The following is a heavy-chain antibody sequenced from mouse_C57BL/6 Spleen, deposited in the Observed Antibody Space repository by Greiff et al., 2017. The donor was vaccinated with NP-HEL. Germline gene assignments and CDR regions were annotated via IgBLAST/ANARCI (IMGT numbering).Heavy chain of an antibody. J-gene: IGHJ2*01. D-gene: IGHD1-1*01. CDR2: INPGSGGT. CDR1: GYAFTNYL. Sequence: VKLQESGAELVRPGTSVKVSCKASGYAFTNYLIEWVKQRPGQGLEWIGVINPGSGGTNYNEKFKGKATLTADKSSSTAYMQLSSLTSEDSAVYFCARSGTTVVEFDYWGQGTTLTVSS. CDR3: ARSGTTVVEFDY. V-gene: IGHV1-54*01.